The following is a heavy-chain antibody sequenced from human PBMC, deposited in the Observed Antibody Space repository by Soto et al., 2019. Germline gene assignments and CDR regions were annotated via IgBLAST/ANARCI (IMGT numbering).Heavy chain of an antibody. CDR2: INSDGIST. CDR1: GFTFSSYW. CDR3: PRYQGWSSGWYLRHYYYYGMDG. D-gene: IGHD6-19*01. V-gene: IGHV3-74*01. Sequence: GGSLRLSCAASGFTFSSYWIHWVRQAPWKGLVWVSRINSDGISTSYADSVKGRFTISRDNAKNTLYLQMNSLRAEDTAVYYCPRYQGWSSGWYLRHYYYYGMDGFDQRTTVALCS. J-gene: IGHJ6*01.